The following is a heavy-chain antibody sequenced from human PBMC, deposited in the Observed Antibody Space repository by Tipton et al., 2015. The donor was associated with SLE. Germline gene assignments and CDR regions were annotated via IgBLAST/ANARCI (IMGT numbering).Heavy chain of an antibody. V-gene: IGHV4-59*11. Sequence: TLSLTCTVSGGSISSHYWSWIRQPPGKGLEWIGYIYYSGSTDYNPSPKSRVTISVDTSKNQFSLKLSSVTAADTAVYYCAREVTVTGGDAFDIWGQGTMVTVSS. CDR1: GGSISSHY. CDR2: IYYSGST. D-gene: IGHD4-17*01. CDR3: AREVTVTGGDAFDI. J-gene: IGHJ3*02.